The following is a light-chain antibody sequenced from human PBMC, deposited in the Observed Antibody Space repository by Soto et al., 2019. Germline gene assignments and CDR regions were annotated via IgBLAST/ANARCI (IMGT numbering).Light chain of an antibody. CDR3: CSYGGSSTYVL. J-gene: IGLJ2*01. CDR2: EGS. V-gene: IGLV2-23*01. CDR1: SSDVGSYNL. Sequence: QSALTQPASVSGSPGQSITISCTGTSSDVGSYNLVSWYQQHPGKAPKLMIYEGSKRPSGVSNRFSGSKSGNMASLTISGLQAEDEADYHSCSYGGSSTYVLFGGGTKLTVL.